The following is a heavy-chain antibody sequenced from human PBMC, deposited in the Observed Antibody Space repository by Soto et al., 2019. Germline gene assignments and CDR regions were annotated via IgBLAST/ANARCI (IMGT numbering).Heavy chain of an antibody. CDR3: AKDGRGGYSDGKIDY. J-gene: IGHJ4*02. CDR2: ISYDGSNK. D-gene: IGHD5-18*01. Sequence: QVQLVESGGGVVQPGRSLRLSCAASGFTFSSYGMHWVRQAPGKGLEWVAVISYDGSNKYYADSVKGRFTISRDNSKNTLYLQMNSLRAEDTAVYYCAKDGRGGYSDGKIDYWGQGTLVTVSS. V-gene: IGHV3-30*18. CDR1: GFTFSSYG.